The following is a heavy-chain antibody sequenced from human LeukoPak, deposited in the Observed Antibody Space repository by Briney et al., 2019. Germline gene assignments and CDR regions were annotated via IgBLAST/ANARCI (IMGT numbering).Heavy chain of an antibody. J-gene: IGHJ4*02. CDR1: GGSISSYY. D-gene: IGHD4-17*01. V-gene: IGHV4-59*12. CDR2: IYYSGST. Sequence: SETLSLTCTVSGGSISSYYWSWIRQPPGKGLEWIGYIYYSGSTNYNPSLKSRVTISVDTSKNQFSLKLSSVTAADTAVYYCAREHSSTVTTIDYWGQGTLVTVSS. CDR3: AREHSSTVTTIDY.